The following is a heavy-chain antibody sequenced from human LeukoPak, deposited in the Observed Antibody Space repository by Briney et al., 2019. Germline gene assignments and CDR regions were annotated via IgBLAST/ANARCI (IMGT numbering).Heavy chain of an antibody. CDR2: IYYSGST. J-gene: IGHJ2*01. Sequence: SETLSLTCTVSGGSISSNSYYWGWIRQPPGKGLEWIGSIYYSGSTNYNPSLKSRVTISVDTSKNQFSLKLSSVTAADTAVYYCARLPRYSSCWYHWYFDLWGRGTLVTVSS. D-gene: IGHD6-19*01. CDR3: ARLPRYSSCWYHWYFDL. V-gene: IGHV4-39*07. CDR1: GGSISSNSYY.